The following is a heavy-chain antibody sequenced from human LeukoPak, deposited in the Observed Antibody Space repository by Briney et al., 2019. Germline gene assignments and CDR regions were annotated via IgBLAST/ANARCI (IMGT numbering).Heavy chain of an antibody. V-gene: IGHV3-53*04. CDR3: ARVSTGD. D-gene: IGHD1-1*01. Sequence: PGGSLRLSCAASVLSVSSNYMRWVRQAPGKGLEWVSVIYSGGSRYYAASVKGRFTISRHNSNNTLYLQMNSLRADDTAVYYCARVSTGDWGQGTLVTVSS. CDR2: IYSGGSR. J-gene: IGHJ4*02. CDR1: VLSVSSNY.